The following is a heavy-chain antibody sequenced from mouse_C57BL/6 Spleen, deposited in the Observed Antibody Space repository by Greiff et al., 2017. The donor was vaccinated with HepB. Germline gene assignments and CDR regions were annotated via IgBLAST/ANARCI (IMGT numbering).Heavy chain of an antibody. Sequence: QVQLQQPGAELVKPGASVKMSCKASGYTFTSYWITWVKQRPGQGLEWIGDIYPGSGSTNYNEKFKSKATLTVDTSSSTAYMQLSSLTSEDAAVYYCARGVGGIDWYFDVWGTGTTVTVSS. J-gene: IGHJ1*03. V-gene: IGHV1-55*01. CDR1: GYTFTSYW. CDR3: ARGVGGIDWYFDV. D-gene: IGHD1-1*02. CDR2: IYPGSGST.